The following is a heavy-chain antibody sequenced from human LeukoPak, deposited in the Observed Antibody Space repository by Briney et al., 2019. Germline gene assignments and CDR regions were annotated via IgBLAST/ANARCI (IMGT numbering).Heavy chain of an antibody. D-gene: IGHD6-19*01. CDR2: IRNDGSNK. V-gene: IGHV3-30*02. CDR1: GFTFSSYW. J-gene: IGHJ4*02. Sequence: GGSLRLSCAASGFTFSSYWMSWVRQAPGKGLEWVAFIRNDGSNKYHTDSVKGRFTISRDNSKNTLYLQMNSLRAEDTAVYFCARILSSAWGELGYWGQGTLVTVSS. CDR3: ARILSSAWGELGY.